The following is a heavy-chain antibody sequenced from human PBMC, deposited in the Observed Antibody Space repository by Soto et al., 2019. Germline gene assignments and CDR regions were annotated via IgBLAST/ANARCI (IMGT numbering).Heavy chain of an antibody. D-gene: IGHD1-1*01. CDR2: ISAGDAT. V-gene: IGHV3-23*01. CDR3: GKGPTARKTRIDY. CDR1: GFTFDTYA. Sequence: PGGSLRLSCAASGFTFDTYAMNWVRQAPGKGLEWVSEISAGDATYYAESVKGRFTISRDNSKNTLYLQMYRLRVEDTAVYYCGKGPTARKTRIDYWGQGTQVTVS. J-gene: IGHJ4*02.